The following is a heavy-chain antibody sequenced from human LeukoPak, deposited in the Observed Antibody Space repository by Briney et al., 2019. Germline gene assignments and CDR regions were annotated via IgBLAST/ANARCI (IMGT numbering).Heavy chain of an antibody. Sequence: GGSLRLSCAASGFTFSSYWMSWVRQAPGKGLEWVANIKQDGSEKYYVDSVKGRFTISRDNAKNSLYLQMNSLRAEDTAVYYCAIGNVLLWFGESEGDYWGQGTLVTVSS. V-gene: IGHV3-7*01. J-gene: IGHJ4*02. D-gene: IGHD3-10*01. CDR2: IKQDGSEK. CDR1: GFTFSSYW. CDR3: AIGNVLLWFGESEGDY.